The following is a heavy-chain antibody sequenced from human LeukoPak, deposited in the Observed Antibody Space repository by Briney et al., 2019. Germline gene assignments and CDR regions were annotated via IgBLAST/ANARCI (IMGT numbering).Heavy chain of an antibody. CDR2: MNPNRGNT. J-gene: IGHJ4*02. CDR1: GYTLTSYD. Sequence: VASVKVSCKASGYTLTSYDIKWVRQATGQRLEWMGWMNPNRGNTGYAQKFQGRVTITRNTSISTAYMELSSLRSEDTAVYYCARGTKSGLGESSVGYWGQGTLVTVSS. CDR3: ARGTKSGLGESSVGY. V-gene: IGHV1-8*01. D-gene: IGHD3-16*01.